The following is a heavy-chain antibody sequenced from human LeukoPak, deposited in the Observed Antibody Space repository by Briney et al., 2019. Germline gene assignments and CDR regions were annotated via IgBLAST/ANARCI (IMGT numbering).Heavy chain of an antibody. CDR3: ARYTVTNYYYGMDV. D-gene: IGHD4-11*01. CDR2: IYYSGGT. J-gene: IGHJ6*02. Sequence: SETLSLTCTVSGGSISSYYWSWIRQPPGKGLEWIGYIYYSGGTNYNPSLKSRVTISVDTSKNQFSLKLSSVTAADTAVYYCARYTVTNYYYGMDVWGQGTTVTVSS. CDR1: GGSISSYY. V-gene: IGHV4-59*08.